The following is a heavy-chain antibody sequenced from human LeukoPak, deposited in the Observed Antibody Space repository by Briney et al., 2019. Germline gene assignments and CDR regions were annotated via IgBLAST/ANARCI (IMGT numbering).Heavy chain of an antibody. CDR2: ISYDGSNK. CDR3: AREKLGGFDY. D-gene: IGHD1-26*01. V-gene: IGHV3-30-3*01. CDR1: GFTFSNYA. Sequence: GGSLRLSCAASGFTFSNYAMSWVRQAPGKGLEWVAVISYDGSNKYYADSVKGRFTISRDNSKYTLYLQMNSLRAEDTAVYYCAREKLGGFDYWGQGTLVTVSS. J-gene: IGHJ4*02.